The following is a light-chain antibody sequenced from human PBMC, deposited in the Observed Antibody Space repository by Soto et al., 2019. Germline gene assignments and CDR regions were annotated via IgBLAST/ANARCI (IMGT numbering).Light chain of an antibody. CDR3: QQYNNWPFT. V-gene: IGKV3-15*01. Sequence: EIVMTQSPATLSVSPGERATLSCRASQSVSSNLAWYQQKPGQAPSLLIYGASTRATCIPARFSGSGSGTEFTLTISSLQSEDFAVYYCQQYNNWPFTFGPWTKVDIK. CDR2: GAS. J-gene: IGKJ3*01. CDR1: QSVSSN.